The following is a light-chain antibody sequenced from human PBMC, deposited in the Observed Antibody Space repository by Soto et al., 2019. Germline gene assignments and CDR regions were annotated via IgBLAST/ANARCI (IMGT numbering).Light chain of an antibody. Sequence: QSALTQPASVSGSPGQSIAIPCTGTSSDVGGYNYVSWYQQHPGKTPNLMIYDVSNRPSGVSNRFSGSKSGNTASLTISGLQAEDEADYYCSSYTSSSTWVFGGGTKVTVL. CDR2: DVS. CDR1: SSDVGGYNY. J-gene: IGLJ3*02. V-gene: IGLV2-14*01. CDR3: SSYTSSSTWV.